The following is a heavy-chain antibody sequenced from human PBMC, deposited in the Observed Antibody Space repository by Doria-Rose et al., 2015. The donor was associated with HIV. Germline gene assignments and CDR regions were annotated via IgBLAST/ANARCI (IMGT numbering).Heavy chain of an antibody. D-gene: IGHD6-13*01. CDR1: GVSLSSPGMG. J-gene: IGHJ4*02. Sequence: QITLKESGPVLVKPTGTLTLTCTVSGVSLSSPGMGVSWIRQPPGKALEWLANIFVDDERSYITSLMIRLTISMCTSKSQVVLTMTDMDPVDTATYYCARIKSSRWYHKYYFDFWGLGTLVIVSA. V-gene: IGHV2-26*01. CDR3: ARIKSSRWYHKYYFDF. CDR2: IFVDDER.